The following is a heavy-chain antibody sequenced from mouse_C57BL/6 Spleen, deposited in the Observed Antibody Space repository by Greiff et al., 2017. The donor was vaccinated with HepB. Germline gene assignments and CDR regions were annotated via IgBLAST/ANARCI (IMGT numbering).Heavy chain of an antibody. CDR3: ARRYYSKEGYFDV. CDR1: GYTFTSYW. CDR2: IDPSDSYT. J-gene: IGHJ1*03. V-gene: IGHV1-69*01. Sequence: VQLQQSGAELVMPGASVKLSCKASGYTFTSYWMHWVKQRPGQGLEWIGEIDPSDSYTNYNQKFKGKSTLTVDKSSSTAYMQLSSLTSEDSAVYYCARRYYSKEGYFDVWGTGTTVTVSS. D-gene: IGHD2-5*01.